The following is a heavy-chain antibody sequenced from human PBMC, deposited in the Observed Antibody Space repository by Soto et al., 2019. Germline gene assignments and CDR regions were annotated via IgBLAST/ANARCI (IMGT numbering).Heavy chain of an antibody. CDR1: GYTFTSYD. CDR2: MNPNSGNT. J-gene: IGHJ6*03. CDR3: ARGRIQLVSDSAYYYMDV. V-gene: IGHV1-8*01. Sequence: ASVKVSCKASGYTFTSYDINWVRQATGQGLEWMGWMNPNSGNTGYAQKFQGRVTMTRNTSISTAYMELSSLRSEDTAVYYCARGRIQLVSDSAYYYMDVWGKGTTVTVS. D-gene: IGHD5-18*01.